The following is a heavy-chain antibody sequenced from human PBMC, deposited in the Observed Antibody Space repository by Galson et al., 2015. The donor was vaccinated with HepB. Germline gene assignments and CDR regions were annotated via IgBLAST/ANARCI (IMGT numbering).Heavy chain of an antibody. CDR2: IYYSGST. CDR3: ARGGYTYAQDY. CDR1: GGSISGYY. Sequence: ETLSLTCTVSGGSISGYYWSWIRQPPGKGLEWIGYIYYSGSTSYSPSLKGRVTMSVDTSKNQFSLKLSSVTAADMAVYYCARGGYTYAQDYWGQGTLVTVSS. J-gene: IGHJ4*02. V-gene: IGHV4-59*01. D-gene: IGHD5-12*01.